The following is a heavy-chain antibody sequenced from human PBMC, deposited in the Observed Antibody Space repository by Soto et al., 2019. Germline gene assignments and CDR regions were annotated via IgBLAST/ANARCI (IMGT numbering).Heavy chain of an antibody. J-gene: IGHJ6*02. CDR2: IGESGTPT. CDR3: ARYIPGVRYYGMDV. V-gene: IGHV3-23*01. D-gene: IGHD2-2*01. CDR1: GFIFRSYA. Sequence: GGSLRLSCAASGFIFRSYAMKWVRQAPGKGLEWVSLIGESGTPTYYADSVKGRFTISRDNSGNTLFLEMYTLRAEDTAVYYCARYIPGVRYYGMDVWGQGTTVTVSS.